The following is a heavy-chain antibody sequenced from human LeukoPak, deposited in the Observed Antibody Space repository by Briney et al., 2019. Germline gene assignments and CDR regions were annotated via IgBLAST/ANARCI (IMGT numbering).Heavy chain of an antibody. J-gene: IGHJ4*02. CDR3: ARSRDGYKRFDS. CDR1: GFTFSSYA. CDR2: ISGSGDTT. V-gene: IGHV3-23*01. D-gene: IGHD5-24*01. Sequence: GRSLRPSCAASGFTFSSYAMTWVRQAPGKGLEWVSVISGSGDTTYYADSVKGRFTISRDNSKNTLYLQMNSLRAEDTAVYFCARSRDGYKRFDSWGQGTLVTVSS.